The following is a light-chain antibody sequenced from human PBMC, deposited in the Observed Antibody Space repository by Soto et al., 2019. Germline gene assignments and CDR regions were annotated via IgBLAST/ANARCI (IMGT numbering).Light chain of an antibody. Sequence: QSVLTQPASVSGSPGQSITISCIGTSSDVGGYNYVSWYQQHPGKAPKLMIYDVSNRPSGVSNRFSGSKSGNTASLTISGLQAEDESDYYCSSYTGSSTYVFGTGTKLTVL. V-gene: IGLV2-14*03. J-gene: IGLJ1*01. CDR3: SSYTGSSTYV. CDR2: DVS. CDR1: SSDVGGYNY.